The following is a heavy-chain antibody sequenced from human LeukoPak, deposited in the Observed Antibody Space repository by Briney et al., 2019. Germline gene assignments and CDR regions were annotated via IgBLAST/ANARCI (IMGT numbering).Heavy chain of an antibody. CDR3: ARDWFGELLFDY. J-gene: IGHJ4*02. Sequence: PSETLSLTCAVYGGSFSGYYWSWIRQPPGKGLEWIGEINHSGGTNYNPSLKSRVTISVDTSKNQFSLKLSSVTAADTAVYYCARDWFGELLFDYWGQGTLVTVSS. CDR2: INHSGGT. D-gene: IGHD3-10*01. V-gene: IGHV4-34*01. CDR1: GGSFSGYY.